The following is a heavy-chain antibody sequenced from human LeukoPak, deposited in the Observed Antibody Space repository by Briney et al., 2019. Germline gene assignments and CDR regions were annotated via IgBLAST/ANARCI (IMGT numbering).Heavy chain of an antibody. CDR3: AKKVVDTAMVTNYFDC. CDR2: ISGSGGST. Sequence: GGSLRLSCAASGFTFSSYAMSWVRQAPGKGLEWVSAISGSGGSTYYADSVKGRFTISRDNSKNTLYLQMNSLRAEDTAVYYCAKKVVDTAMVTNYFDCWGQGTLVTVSS. CDR1: GFTFSSYA. D-gene: IGHD5-18*01. J-gene: IGHJ4*02. V-gene: IGHV3-23*01.